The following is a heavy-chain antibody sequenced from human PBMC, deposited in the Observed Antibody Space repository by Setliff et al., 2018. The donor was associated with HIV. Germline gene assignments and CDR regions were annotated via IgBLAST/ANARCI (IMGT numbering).Heavy chain of an antibody. Sequence: ASVKVSCKASGYTFTGYFIHWVRQAPGQGLEWMGRINPNTGDTNYAQKFQDRVTMTRDTSINTAHMELSRPRSDDTAVYYCAREYDVLTGYYISAFDIWGQGTMVTVSS. J-gene: IGHJ3*02. CDR3: AREYDVLTGYYISAFDI. D-gene: IGHD3-9*01. CDR2: INPNTGDT. V-gene: IGHV1-2*06. CDR1: GYTFTGYF.